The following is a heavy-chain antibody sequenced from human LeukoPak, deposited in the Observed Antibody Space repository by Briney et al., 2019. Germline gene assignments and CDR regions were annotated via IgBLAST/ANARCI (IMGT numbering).Heavy chain of an antibody. D-gene: IGHD4-23*01. CDR2: ISDSGGST. CDR1: GFTFSSYA. CDR3: AKAVVTPSPDFYYYMDV. V-gene: IGHV3-23*01. Sequence: GGSLRLSCAASGFTFSSYAMSWVRQAPGKGLEWVSAISDSGGSTYYADSVKGRFTISRDNSKNTLYLQMNSLRAEDTAVYYCAKAVVTPSPDFYYYMDVWGKGTTVTVSS. J-gene: IGHJ6*03.